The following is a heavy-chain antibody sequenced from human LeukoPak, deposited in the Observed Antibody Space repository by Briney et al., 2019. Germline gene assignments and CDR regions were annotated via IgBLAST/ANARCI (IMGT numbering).Heavy chain of an antibody. Sequence: SETLSLTCTVSGGSISSGSYYWSWIRQPAGKGLEWIGRIYTSGSTNYNPSLKSRVTISVDTSKNQFSLKLSSVTAADTAVYYCAREGDSGSYRIFDYWGQGTLVAVSS. CDR2: IYTSGST. D-gene: IGHD1-26*01. V-gene: IGHV4-61*02. CDR1: GGSISSGSYY. CDR3: AREGDSGSYRIFDY. J-gene: IGHJ4*02.